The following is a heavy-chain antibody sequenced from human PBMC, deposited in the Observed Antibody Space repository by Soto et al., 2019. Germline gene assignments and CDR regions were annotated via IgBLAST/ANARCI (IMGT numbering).Heavy chain of an antibody. Sequence: PGESLKISCKGSGFTFAIYWIGWVRQVPGKGLEWMGIIYPRDSDSTYSPSFQGQVTISADKSISTAYLQWSSLQASDTAVYYCARGSPSADLPYYYGMDVWGQGTTGTVSS. CDR1: GFTFAIYW. J-gene: IGHJ6*02. CDR3: ARGSPSADLPYYYGMDV. CDR2: IYPRDSDS. V-gene: IGHV5-51*01. D-gene: IGHD2-15*01.